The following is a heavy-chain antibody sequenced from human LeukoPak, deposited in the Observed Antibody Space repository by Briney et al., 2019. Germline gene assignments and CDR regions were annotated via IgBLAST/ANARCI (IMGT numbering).Heavy chain of an antibody. CDR3: AKGVWDSSWYWFDY. J-gene: IGHJ4*02. V-gene: IGHV3-23*01. D-gene: IGHD6-13*01. Sequence: PGGSPRLSCAASGFTFSSYAMSWVRQAPGKGLEWVSAISGSGGSTYYADSVKGRFTISRDNSKNTLYLQMNSLRAEDTAVYYCAKGVWDSSWYWFDYWGQGTLVTVSS. CDR2: ISGSGGST. CDR1: GFTFSSYA.